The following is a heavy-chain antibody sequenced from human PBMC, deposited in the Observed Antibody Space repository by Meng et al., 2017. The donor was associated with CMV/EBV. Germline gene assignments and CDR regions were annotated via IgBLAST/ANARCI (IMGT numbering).Heavy chain of an antibody. V-gene: IGHV1-8*03. Sequence: GESLKISCKASGYTFTSYDINWVRQATGQGLEWMGWMNPNSGNTGYAQKFQGRVTITRNTSISTAYMELSSLRSEDTAVYYCERAPHSSTSYGMDVWGQGTTVTVSS. J-gene: IGHJ6*02. D-gene: IGHD2-2*01. CDR2: MNPNSGNT. CDR1: GYTFTSYD. CDR3: ERAPHSSTSYGMDV.